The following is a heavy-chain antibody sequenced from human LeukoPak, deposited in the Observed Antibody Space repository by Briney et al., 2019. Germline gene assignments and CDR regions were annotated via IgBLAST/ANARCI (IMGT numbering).Heavy chain of an antibody. CDR3: ARDSEGGSYYEG. CDR2: IYYSGST. J-gene: IGHJ4*02. Sequence: SETLSLACTVSGGSISSYYWSWLRQPPGKGLEWIGYIYYSGSTNYNPSLKSRVTISVDTSKNQFSLKLSSVTAADTAVYYCARDSEGGSYYEGWGQGTLVTVSS. V-gene: IGHV4-59*01. CDR1: GGSISSYY. D-gene: IGHD1-26*01.